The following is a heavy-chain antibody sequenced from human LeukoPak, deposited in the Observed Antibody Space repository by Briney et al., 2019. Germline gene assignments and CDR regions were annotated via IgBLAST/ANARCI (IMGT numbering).Heavy chain of an antibody. CDR1: GYTFTGYY. CDR2: INPNSGGT. V-gene: IGHV1-2*06. D-gene: IGHD1-26*01. CDR3: ARGVVGATGGDDY. Sequence: GASVKVSCKASGYTFTGYYMHWVRQAPGQGLEWMGRINPNSGGTNYAQKFQGRVTMTRDTSISTAYMELSRLRSDDTAVYYCARGVVGATGGDDYWGQGTLVTVSS. J-gene: IGHJ4*02.